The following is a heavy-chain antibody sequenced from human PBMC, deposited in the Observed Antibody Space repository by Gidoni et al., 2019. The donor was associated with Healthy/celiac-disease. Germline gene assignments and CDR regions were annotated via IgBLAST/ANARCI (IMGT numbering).Heavy chain of an antibody. V-gene: IGHV4-39*01. CDR2: IYYSGST. Sequence: QLQLQESGPGLVKPSETLPLTCTVSGGSISSSSYYWGWIRQPPGKGLEWIGSIYYSGSTYYNPSLKSRVTISVDTSKNQFSLKLSSVTAADTAVYYCATMQQLVIRFDYWGQGTLVTVSS. CDR1: GGSISSSSYY. CDR3: ATMQQLVIRFDY. D-gene: IGHD6-13*01. J-gene: IGHJ4*02.